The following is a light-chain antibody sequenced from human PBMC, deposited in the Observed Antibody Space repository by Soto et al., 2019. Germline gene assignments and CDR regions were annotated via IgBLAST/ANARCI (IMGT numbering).Light chain of an antibody. Sequence: DIQLTQSPTSLSASVGDRVTISCQASQDIHNYLNWYQHIPGKAPRLLIFDAVYLETGVPSRFSGSGSGAEFTLTISSLQPEDIATYYCQEFEDVPPPTFGGGTKVEI. V-gene: IGKV1-33*01. J-gene: IGKJ4*01. CDR2: DAV. CDR3: QEFEDVPPPT. CDR1: QDIHNY.